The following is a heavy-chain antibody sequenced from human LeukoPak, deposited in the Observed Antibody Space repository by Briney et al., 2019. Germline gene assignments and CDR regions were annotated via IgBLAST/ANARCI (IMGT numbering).Heavy chain of an antibody. CDR2: ISSSGSTI. D-gene: IGHD6-19*01. V-gene: IGHV3-48*03. CDR1: GFTFSSYE. Sequence: GGSLRLSCAASGFTFSSYEMNWVRQAPGKGLEWVSYISSSGSTIYYADSVKGRFTISRDNAKNSLYLQMNSLRAEDTAVYYCAREPAGYSGGCFDYGGREPRVTVP. CDR3: AREPAGYSGGCFDY. J-gene: IGHJ4*02.